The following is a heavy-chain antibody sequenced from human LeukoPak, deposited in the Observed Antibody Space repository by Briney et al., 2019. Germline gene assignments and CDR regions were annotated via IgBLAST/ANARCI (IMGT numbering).Heavy chain of an antibody. V-gene: IGHV3-15*01. CDR2: IKSKTDGGTT. CDR3: TTEDYYGSGSYYNHILHTDAFDI. J-gene: IGHJ3*02. Sequence: GWSLRLSCAASGFIFSNAWMSWVRQAGGKGLEWVGRIKSKTDGGTTDYAAPVKGRFTISRDDSKNTLYLQMNSLKTEDTAVYYCTTEDYYGSGSYYNHILHTDAFDIWGQGTMVTVSS. D-gene: IGHD3-10*01. CDR1: GFIFSNAW.